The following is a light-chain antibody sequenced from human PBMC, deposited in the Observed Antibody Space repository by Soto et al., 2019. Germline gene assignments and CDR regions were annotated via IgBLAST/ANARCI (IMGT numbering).Light chain of an antibody. CDR1: SSNIGAGYD. Sequence: PSVSGAPGQRVTISCTGSSSNIGAGYDVHWYQQLPGTAPKLLIYGNSNRPSGVPDRFSGSKSGTSASLAITGLQAEDEADYYCQSYDSSLSGSVFGGGTKVTVL. CDR3: QSYDSSLSGSV. J-gene: IGLJ2*01. CDR2: GNS. V-gene: IGLV1-40*01.